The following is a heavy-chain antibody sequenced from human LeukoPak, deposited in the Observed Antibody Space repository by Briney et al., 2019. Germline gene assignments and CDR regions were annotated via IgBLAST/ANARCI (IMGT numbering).Heavy chain of an antibody. CDR2: IIPLLGIA. D-gene: IGHD3-22*01. CDR1: GGTFSSNA. Sequence: SVKVSCKASGGTFSSNAISWVRQAPGQGLEWMGRIIPLLGIANYTQKFQGRVTITADKSTSTAYMELSSLRSEDTAVYYCARARNYYYDSSGYYSYWGQGTLVTVSS. V-gene: IGHV1-69*04. CDR3: ARARNYYYDSSGYYSY. J-gene: IGHJ4*02.